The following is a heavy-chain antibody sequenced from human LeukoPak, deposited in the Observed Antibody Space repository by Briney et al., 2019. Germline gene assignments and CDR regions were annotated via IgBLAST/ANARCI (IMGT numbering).Heavy chain of an antibody. D-gene: IGHD2-15*01. Sequence: PGGSLRLSCAASGFTFSSYWMSWVRQAPGKGLEWVANIKQDGSEKYYVDSVKGRFTISRDNAKNSLNLQMNSLRAEDTAVYYCATWVAATWFDPWGQGTLVTVSS. J-gene: IGHJ5*02. CDR2: IKQDGSEK. CDR1: GFTFSSYW. V-gene: IGHV3-7*01. CDR3: ATWVAATWFDP.